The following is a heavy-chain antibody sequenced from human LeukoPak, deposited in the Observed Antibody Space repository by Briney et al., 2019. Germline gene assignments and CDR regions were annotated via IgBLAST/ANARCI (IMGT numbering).Heavy chain of an antibody. V-gene: IGHV1-69*05. D-gene: IGHD3-22*01. J-gene: IGHJ3*02. CDR2: IIPIFGTA. CDR3: ASPYYYDSSGYPDAFDI. Sequence: VASVKVSCKASGGTFSSYAISWVRQAPGQGLEWMGRIIPIFGTANYAQKFQGRVTITTDESTSTAYMELSSLRSEDTAVYYCASPYYYDSSGYPDAFDIWGQGTMVTVSS. CDR1: GGTFSSYA.